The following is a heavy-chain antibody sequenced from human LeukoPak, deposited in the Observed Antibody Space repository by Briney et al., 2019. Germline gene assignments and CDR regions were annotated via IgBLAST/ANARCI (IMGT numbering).Heavy chain of an antibody. V-gene: IGHV4-31*03. CDR2: IYYSGST. Sequence: SETLSLTCTVSGGSISSGGYYWSWIRQHPGTGLEWIGYIYYSGSTYYNPSLKSRVTISVDTSKNQFSLKLSSVTAADTAVYYCARAKEYYYDCSGYSLDYFDYWGQGTLVTVSS. J-gene: IGHJ4*02. D-gene: IGHD3-22*01. CDR3: ARAKEYYYDCSGYSLDYFDY. CDR1: GGSISSGGYY.